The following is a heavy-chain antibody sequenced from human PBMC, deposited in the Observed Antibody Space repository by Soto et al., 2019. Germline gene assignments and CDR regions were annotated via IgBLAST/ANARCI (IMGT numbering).Heavy chain of an antibody. D-gene: IGHD6-19*01. CDR1: GGSFSGYY. Sequence: QVQLQQWGAGLLKPSETLSLTCAVYGGSFSGYYWSWIRQPPGKGLEWIGESNHSGSTNYNPSLKSRVTISVDTSKNQFSLKLSSVTAADTAVYYCASRKAVAFDYWGQGTLVTVSS. J-gene: IGHJ4*02. CDR3: ASRKAVAFDY. V-gene: IGHV4-34*01. CDR2: SNHSGST.